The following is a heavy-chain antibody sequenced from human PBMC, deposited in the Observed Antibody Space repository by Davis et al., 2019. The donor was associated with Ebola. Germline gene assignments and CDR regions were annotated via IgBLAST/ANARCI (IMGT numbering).Heavy chain of an antibody. CDR1: EFTFSDYY. CDR2: ISSSGSTI. V-gene: IGHV3-11*04. CDR3: ARGRDYGSGSYYYDY. J-gene: IGHJ4*02. D-gene: IGHD3-10*01. Sequence: GESLKISCAASEFTFSDYYMSWIRQAPGKGLEWVSYISSSGSTIYYADSVKGRFTISRDNAKNSLYLQMNSLRAEDTAVYYCARGRDYGSGSYYYDYWGQGTLVTVSS.